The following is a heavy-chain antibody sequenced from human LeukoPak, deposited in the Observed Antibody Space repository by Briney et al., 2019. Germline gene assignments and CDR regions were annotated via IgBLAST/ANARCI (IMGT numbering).Heavy chain of an antibody. CDR2: ISSSSSYI. CDR1: GFTFSSYS. Sequence: GRSLRLSCAASGFTFSSYSMNWVRQAPGKGLEWVSSISSSSSYIYYADSVKGRFTISRDNAKNSLYLQMNSLRAEDTAVYYCATESFVGPYYDSSGYYRYWGQGTLVTVSS. CDR3: ATESFVGPYYDSSGYYRY. D-gene: IGHD3-22*01. V-gene: IGHV3-21*01. J-gene: IGHJ4*02.